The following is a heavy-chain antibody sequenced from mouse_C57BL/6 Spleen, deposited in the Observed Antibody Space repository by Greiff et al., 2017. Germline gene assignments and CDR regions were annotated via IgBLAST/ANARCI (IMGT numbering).Heavy chain of an antibody. Sequence: QVQLQQSGAELARPGASVKLSCKASGYTFTSYGISWVKQRTGQGLEWIGEIYPRSGNTYYNEKFKGKATLTEDKSSSTAYMELRSLTSEDSAVYFGARWVSIYDGDSLFAYWGQGTLVTVSA. CDR2: IYPRSGNT. CDR1: GYTFTSYG. V-gene: IGHV1-81*01. J-gene: IGHJ3*01. D-gene: IGHD2-3*01. CDR3: ARWVSIYDGDSLFAY.